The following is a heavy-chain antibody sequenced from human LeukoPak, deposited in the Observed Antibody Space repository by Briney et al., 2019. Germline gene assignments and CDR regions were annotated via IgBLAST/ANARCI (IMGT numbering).Heavy chain of an antibody. CDR1: GYSLTTYA. CDR2: INAGNGNT. V-gene: IGHV1-3*01. CDR3: ASPYPGIAAAGNSYYYGMDV. J-gene: IGHJ6*02. Sequence: ASVKVSCKTSGYSLTTYAIHWVRQAPGQRPEWMGWINAGNGNTKYSQKFQGRVTITRDTSASTAYMELSSLRSEDTAVYYCASPYPGIAAAGNSYYYGMDVWGQGTTVTVSS. D-gene: IGHD6-13*01.